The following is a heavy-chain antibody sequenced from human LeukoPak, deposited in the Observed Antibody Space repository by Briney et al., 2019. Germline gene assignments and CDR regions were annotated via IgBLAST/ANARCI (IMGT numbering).Heavy chain of an antibody. CDR2: IKQDGSDK. CDR3: ARTGRNLDY. J-gene: IGHJ4*02. D-gene: IGHD3-10*01. Sequence: PGGSLRLSCAASGFTFSNYSMSWVRQAPGKGLEWVANIKQDGSDKYYVDSVRGRFTISRDNAKNSLYLQMDSLRAEDTAVYYCARTGRNLDYWGQGTPVTVSS. CDR1: GFTFSNYS. V-gene: IGHV3-7*05.